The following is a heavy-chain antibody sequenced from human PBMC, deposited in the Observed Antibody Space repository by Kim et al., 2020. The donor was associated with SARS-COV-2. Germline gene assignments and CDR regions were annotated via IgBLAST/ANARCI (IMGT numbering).Heavy chain of an antibody. V-gene: IGHV4-31*03. CDR1: GGSVSSGSYY. CDR3: ARGSGSSSGYVVGFDY. J-gene: IGHJ4*02. CDR2: VYYSGST. D-gene: IGHD6-13*01. Sequence: SETLSLTCTVSGGSVSSGSYYWSWIRQHPGKGLEWIGYVYYSGSTYYNPSLKSRVTISVDTSKNQFSLKLSSVTAADTAVYYCARGSGSSSGYVVGFDYWGQGTMVTVSP.